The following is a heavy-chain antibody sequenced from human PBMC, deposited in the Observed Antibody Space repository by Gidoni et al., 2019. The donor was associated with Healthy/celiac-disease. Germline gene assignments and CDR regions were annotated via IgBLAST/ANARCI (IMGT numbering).Heavy chain of an antibody. CDR3: ARDGQRLTDYDFWSGYPDY. CDR2: INPSGGST. D-gene: IGHD3-3*01. CDR1: EYTFTSYS. V-gene: IGHV1-46*01. J-gene: IGHJ4*02. Sequence: QVHLVQSGAEVKQPGASVKVSCKASEYTFTSYSMHWVRQAPGQGLEWMGIINPSGGSTSYAQKFQGRVTMTRDTSTSTVYMELSSLRSEDTAVYYCARDGQRLTDYDFWSGYPDYWGQGTLVTVSS.